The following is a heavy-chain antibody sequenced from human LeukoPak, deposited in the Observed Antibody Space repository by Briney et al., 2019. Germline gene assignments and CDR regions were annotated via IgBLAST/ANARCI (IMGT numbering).Heavy chain of an antibody. CDR3: ARNSAYSSSSGINS. D-gene: IGHD6-6*01. CDR1: DGSFSGYY. V-gene: IGHV4-34*01. Sequence: SETLSLTCVVYDGSFSGYYWSWIRQPPGKGLEWIGEINHSGSTNYNPSLKSRVTISVDTSKKQFSLKLSSVTAADTAVYYCARNSAYSSSSGINSWGQGTLVTVSS. J-gene: IGHJ4*02. CDR2: INHSGST.